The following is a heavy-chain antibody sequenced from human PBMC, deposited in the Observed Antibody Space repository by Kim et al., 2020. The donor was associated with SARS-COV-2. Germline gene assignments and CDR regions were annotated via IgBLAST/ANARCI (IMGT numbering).Heavy chain of an antibody. V-gene: IGHV3-66*01. Sequence: GGSLRLSCAASGFTVSSNYMSWVRQAPGKGLEWVSVIYSGGSTYYADSVKGRFTISRDNSKNTLYLQMNSLRAEDTAVYYCASFGWGTVTYFYDYWGQGTLVTVSS. CDR1: GFTVSSNY. J-gene: IGHJ4*02. CDR2: IYSGGST. CDR3: ASFGWGTVTYFYDY. D-gene: IGHD4-17*01.